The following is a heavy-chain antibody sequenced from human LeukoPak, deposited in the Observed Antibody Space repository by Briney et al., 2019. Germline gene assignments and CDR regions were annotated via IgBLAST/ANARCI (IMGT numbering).Heavy chain of an antibody. D-gene: IGHD3-10*01. Sequence: ASVKVSCKASGYTFTSYGISWVRQAPGQGLEWMGWISAYNGNTNYAQKLQGRVTMTTDTSTSTAYMELRSLRSDDTAVYYCARDRGYYGSGSYPDFDYWGQGTLVTVSS. CDR3: ARDRGYYGSGSYPDFDY. J-gene: IGHJ4*02. CDR1: GYTFTSYG. CDR2: ISAYNGNT. V-gene: IGHV1-18*01.